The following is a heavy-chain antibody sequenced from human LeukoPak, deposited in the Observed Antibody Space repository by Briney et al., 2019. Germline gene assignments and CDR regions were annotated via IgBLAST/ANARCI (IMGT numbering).Heavy chain of an antibody. CDR3: ARRLTQYDCFDP. D-gene: IGHD2-2*01. V-gene: IGHV6-1*01. CDR2: TYYRSTWYN. J-gene: IGHJ5*02. Sequence: SQTLSLTCAISGDSVSSNSVTWNWIRQSPSRGLEWLGGTYYRSTWYNDYAVPVRGRITVNPDTSKNQFSLHLNSVTPEDTAVYYCARRLTQYDCFDPWGQGILVTVSS. CDR1: GDSVSSNSVT.